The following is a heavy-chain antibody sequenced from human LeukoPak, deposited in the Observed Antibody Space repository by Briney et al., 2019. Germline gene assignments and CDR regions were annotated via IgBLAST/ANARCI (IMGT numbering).Heavy chain of an antibody. CDR2: ISSSSYI. J-gene: IGHJ4*02. Sequence: GGSLRLSRAASGFTFSSYSMNWVRQAPGKGLEWVSSISSSSYIYYADSVKGRFAISRDNAKNSLYLQMNSLRAEDTAVYYCARDRVEMATKLFDYWGQGTLVTVSS. V-gene: IGHV3-21*01. CDR3: ARDRVEMATKLFDY. D-gene: IGHD5-24*01. CDR1: GFTFSSYS.